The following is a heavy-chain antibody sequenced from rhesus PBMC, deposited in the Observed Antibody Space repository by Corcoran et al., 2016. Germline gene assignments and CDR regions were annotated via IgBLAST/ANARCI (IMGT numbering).Heavy chain of an antibody. Sequence: QVQLKESGPGLVKPSETLSLTCAVSGGSLSSGYGWGWIRQPPGKGLEWMVTIDSSNWNTHYAPPLKTRINIAKDTSRNQLSLNLSSVAAAGTAVYYCARVPGIAASGSLDYWGQGVLVTVSS. D-gene: IGHD6-25*01. J-gene: IGHJ4*01. V-gene: IGHV4-127*01. CDR1: GGSLSSGYG. CDR3: ARVPGIAASGSLDY. CDR2: IDSSNWNT.